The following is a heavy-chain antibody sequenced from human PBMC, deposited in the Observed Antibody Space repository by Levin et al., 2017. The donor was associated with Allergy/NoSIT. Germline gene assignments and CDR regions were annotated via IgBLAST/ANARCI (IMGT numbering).Heavy chain of an antibody. V-gene: IGHV3-7*01. D-gene: IGHD6-19*01. CDR2: IKQDGNER. CDR3: TSRGWYRAYDH. Sequence: GGSLRLSCAASGFTFSSNWMNWVRQAPGKGLEWVASIKQDGNERHYVDSAKGRFTISRDNAKNSLYLQLNSLRAEDTAVYYCTSRGWYRAYDHWGQGTLVTVSS. J-gene: IGHJ5*02. CDR1: GFTFSSNW.